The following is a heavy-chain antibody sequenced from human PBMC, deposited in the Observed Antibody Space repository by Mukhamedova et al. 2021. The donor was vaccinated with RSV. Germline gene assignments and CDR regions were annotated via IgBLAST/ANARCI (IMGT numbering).Heavy chain of an antibody. CDR3: AREGRISTVFDY. D-gene: IGHD4-17*01. Sequence: APGKGLEWVAYISSSGSTMYYADSVKGRFTISRDNAEKSVYLQIDSLRAEDTAVYYCAREGRISTVFDYWGQGTVVTVSS. CDR2: ISSSGSTM. J-gene: IGHJ4*02. V-gene: IGHV3-48*03.